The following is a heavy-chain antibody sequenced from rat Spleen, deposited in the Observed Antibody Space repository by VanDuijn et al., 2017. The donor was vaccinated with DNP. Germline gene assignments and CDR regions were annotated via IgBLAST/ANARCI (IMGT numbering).Heavy chain of an antibody. V-gene: IGHV5-27*01. D-gene: IGHD1-7*01. Sequence: EVQLVESGGGLVQPGRSLKLSCAASGFTFSDYNMAWVRQVPGKGLEWVASITSSGGSTYYPDSVKGRFTLSRDNAKSTLYLQMDSLRSEDTATYYCTTHDWGSWGQGVMVTVSS. J-gene: IGHJ2*01. CDR3: TTHDWGS. CDR2: ITSSGGST. CDR1: GFTFSDYN.